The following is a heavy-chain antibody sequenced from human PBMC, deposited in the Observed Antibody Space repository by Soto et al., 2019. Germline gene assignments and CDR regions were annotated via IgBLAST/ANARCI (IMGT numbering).Heavy chain of an antibody. CDR1: GGSLSNKTYY. D-gene: IGHD4-17*01. CDR2: VYYSGTT. V-gene: IGHV4-61*01. Sequence: XTLSLGCSVSGGSLSNKTYYWSWIRQPPGKRLAWIGYVYYSGTTNYNPSLKSRVTISVDLSKNQFSLRLSSVTTADTALYYCARTTAVPNTLRSRYFFDYWGQGTLVTVSS. CDR3: ARTTAVPNTLRSRYFFDY. J-gene: IGHJ4*02.